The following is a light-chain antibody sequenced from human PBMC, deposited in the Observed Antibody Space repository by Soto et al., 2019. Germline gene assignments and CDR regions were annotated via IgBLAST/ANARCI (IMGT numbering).Light chain of an antibody. CDR2: SAS. CDR1: QNINSH. V-gene: IGKV1-39*01. J-gene: IGKJ1*01. Sequence: IQLTQSPSSLSASVGDIVTISCRSSQNINSHLNWYQQKPGKAPKFLIYSASTLQSGVPSRFSGSGSGRDFTLTITSLQPEDFATYFCQQSYSSPWTFGQGTKVDIK. CDR3: QQSYSSPWT.